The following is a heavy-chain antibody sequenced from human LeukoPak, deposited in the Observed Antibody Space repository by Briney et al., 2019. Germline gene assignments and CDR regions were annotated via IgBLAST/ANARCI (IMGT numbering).Heavy chain of an antibody. J-gene: IGHJ4*02. D-gene: IGHD2-15*01. Sequence: GGSLRLSCAASGFTFSSYWRSWVRQAPGKGLEWVANIKQDVSEKYYVDSVKGRFTISRDNAKNSLYLQMNSLRAEDTAVYYCATDIVVVVAATTPNDYWGQGTLVTVSS. V-gene: IGHV3-7*01. CDR2: IKQDVSEK. CDR3: ATDIVVVVAATTPNDY. CDR1: GFTFSSYW.